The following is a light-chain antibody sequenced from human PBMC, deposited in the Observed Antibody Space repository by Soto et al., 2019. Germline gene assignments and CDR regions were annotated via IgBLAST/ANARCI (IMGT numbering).Light chain of an antibody. Sequence: DIQMTQSPSTLSASVGDRVTITCRASQSISSWLAWYQQKPGKAPQLLIYDASSLESGVPSRFSGGGSGTEFTLTISSLQPDDFANYYCQQYNSYWTFGQGTKVEIK. J-gene: IGKJ1*01. CDR2: DAS. CDR3: QQYNSYWT. V-gene: IGKV1-5*01. CDR1: QSISSW.